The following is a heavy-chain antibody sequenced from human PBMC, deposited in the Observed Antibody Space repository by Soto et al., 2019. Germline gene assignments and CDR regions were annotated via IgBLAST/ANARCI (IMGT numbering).Heavy chain of an antibody. CDR1: GGSISSGGYY. CDR2: IYYSGNT. CDR3: AREPGV. V-gene: IGHV4-31*03. Sequence: QVQLQESGPGLVKPSQTLSLTCTVSGGSISSGGYYWSWNRQHPGKGVEWIGYIYYSGNTYYNPSLKRRVTTTVDTSKTQFYLKLSSVAAADTAVYYCAREPGVWGQVTLVTVSS. J-gene: IGHJ4*02.